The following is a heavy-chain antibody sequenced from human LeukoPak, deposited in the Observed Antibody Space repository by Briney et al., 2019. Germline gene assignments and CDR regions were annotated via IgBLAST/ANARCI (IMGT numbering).Heavy chain of an antibody. CDR3: ATYTHWVAGDV. CDR1: GFTFSDSW. D-gene: IGHD3-16*01. J-gene: IGHJ6*02. Sequence: GGSLRLSCAASGFTFSDSWMSWVRQAPGKGLEWVANMNQDGSAKGYVDSVKGRLTISRDNARNSLYLQMGSLRPEDTAVYYCATYTHWVAGDVWGQGTTVTVSS. CDR2: MNQDGSAK. V-gene: IGHV3-7*01.